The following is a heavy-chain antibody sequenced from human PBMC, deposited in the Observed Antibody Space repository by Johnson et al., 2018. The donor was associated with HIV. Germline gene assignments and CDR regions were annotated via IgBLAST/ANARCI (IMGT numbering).Heavy chain of an antibody. CDR1: AFTVSDNY. V-gene: IGHV3-66*01. CDR2: IYTGGST. CDR3: AKDRNWGWPVWAFDI. D-gene: IGHD3-16*01. J-gene: IGHJ3*02. Sequence: MLLVESGGGLVQPGGSLRLSCAASAFTVSDNYLSWVRQAPGKGLEWVSVIYTGGSTYYADSVTGRFTISRDNSKNTLYLQMNSLRAEDTAVYYCAKDRNWGWPVWAFDIWGQGTMVTVSS.